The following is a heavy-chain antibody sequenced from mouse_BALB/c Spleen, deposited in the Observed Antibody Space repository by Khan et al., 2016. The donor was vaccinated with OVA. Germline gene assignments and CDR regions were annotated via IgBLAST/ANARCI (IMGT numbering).Heavy chain of an antibody. CDR3: ARWFTY. V-gene: IGHV3-2*02. J-gene: IGHJ3*01. Sequence: VQLQQSGPGLVKPSQSLSLTCTVTGYSITSDYAWNWIRQFPGNKLEWMGYINYSGGTSYLPSLKSRIFITRDTSKNQFFLQLNSVTTEDAATYYCARWFTYWGQGTLVTVS. CDR1: GYSITSDYA. CDR2: INYSGGT.